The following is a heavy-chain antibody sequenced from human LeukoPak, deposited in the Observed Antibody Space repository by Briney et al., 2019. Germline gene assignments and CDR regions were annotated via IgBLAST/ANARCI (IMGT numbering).Heavy chain of an antibody. CDR1: GFTFGSYW. CDR2: ISSSSSYT. J-gene: IGHJ4*02. D-gene: IGHD3-10*01. CDR3: ARDGGGGSGSYYYYFDY. Sequence: GGSLRLSCTASGFTFGSYWMTWVRQAPGKGLEWVSYISSSSSYTNYADSVKGRFTISRDNAKNSLYLQMNSLRAEDTAVYYCARDGGGGSGSYYYYFDYWGQGTLVTVSS. V-gene: IGHV3-21*05.